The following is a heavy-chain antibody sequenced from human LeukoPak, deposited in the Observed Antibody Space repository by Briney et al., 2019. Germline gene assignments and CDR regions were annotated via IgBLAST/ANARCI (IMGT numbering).Heavy chain of an antibody. J-gene: IGHJ4*02. Sequence: GGSLRLSCAASGFTFSSYAMSWVSQAPGKGLEWVSAISGSGGSTYYADSVKGRFTISRDNAKNSLYLQMNSLRAEDTAVYYCAREIYFDWLLIDWGQGTLVAVSS. CDR1: GFTFSSYA. CDR2: ISGSGGST. CDR3: AREIYFDWLLID. D-gene: IGHD3-9*01. V-gene: IGHV3-23*01.